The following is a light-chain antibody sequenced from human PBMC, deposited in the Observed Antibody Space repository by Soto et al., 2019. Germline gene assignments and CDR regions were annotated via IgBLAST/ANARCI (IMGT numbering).Light chain of an antibody. V-gene: IGLV1-47*01. J-gene: IGLJ2*01. CDR2: RDV. CDR3: STWEGSLRGVV. CDR1: SSNIGNQY. Sequence: QSVLTQPPSPSGTPAQTVTISCSGSSSNIGNQYVHWYQQLPGMAAKLLISRDVQPPSGVSDRFSGSQSGTTASLAISGLRAEDEGVYYCSTWEGSLRGVVLGGGTKVTVL.